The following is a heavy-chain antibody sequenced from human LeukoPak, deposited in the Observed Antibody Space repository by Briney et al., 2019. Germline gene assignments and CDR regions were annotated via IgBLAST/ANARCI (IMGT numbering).Heavy chain of an antibody. Sequence: GASVKVSCKASGGTFSSYAISWVRQAPGQGLEWMGGIIPIFGTANYAQKFQGRVTITADESTSTAYMELSSLRSEDTAVYYCAREVVPAAMSAFDIWGQGTMVTVSS. V-gene: IGHV1-69*01. J-gene: IGHJ3*02. CDR3: AREVVPAAMSAFDI. CDR2: IIPIFGTA. CDR1: GGTFSSYA. D-gene: IGHD2-2*01.